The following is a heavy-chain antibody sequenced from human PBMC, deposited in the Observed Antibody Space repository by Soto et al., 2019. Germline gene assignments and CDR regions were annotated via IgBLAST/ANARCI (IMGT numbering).Heavy chain of an antibody. CDR3: ARSNYDFWSGYYTAASKGTVIYGMDV. D-gene: IGHD3-3*01. CDR2: IIPIFGTA. CDR1: GGTFSSYA. Sequence: QVQLVQSGAEVKKPGSSVKVSCKASGGTFSSYAISWVRQAPGQGLEWMGRIIPIFGTANYAQKFQGRVTITADESTSTAYMELSSLRSEDTAVYYCARSNYDFWSGYYTAASKGTVIYGMDVWGQGTTVTVSS. V-gene: IGHV1-69*01. J-gene: IGHJ6*02.